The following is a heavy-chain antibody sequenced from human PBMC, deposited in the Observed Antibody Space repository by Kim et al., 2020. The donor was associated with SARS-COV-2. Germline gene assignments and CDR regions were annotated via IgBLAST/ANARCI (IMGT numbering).Heavy chain of an antibody. V-gene: IGHV5-51*01. CDR2: IYPGDSDT. CDR1: GYSFTSYW. D-gene: IGHD3-10*01. CDR3: VRTTYYGSGSYYFDY. J-gene: IGHJ4*02. Sequence: GESLKISCKGSGYSFTSYWIGWVRQMPGKGLEWMGIIYPGDSDTRYSPSFQGQVTISADKSISTAYLQWSSLKASDTAMYYCVRTTYYGSGSYYFDYWGQGTLVTVSS.